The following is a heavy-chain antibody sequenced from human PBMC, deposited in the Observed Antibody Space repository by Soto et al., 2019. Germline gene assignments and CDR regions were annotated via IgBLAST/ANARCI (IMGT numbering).Heavy chain of an antibody. Sequence: XVSLSLSCAASGFTFSGSSMHWVRQASGKGLEWVGRIRSKANSYATAYAASVKGRFTISRDDSKNTAYLQMNSLKTEDTAVYYCNSVHYDILTGYYNWGQGTLVTVPS. CDR1: GFTFSGSS. J-gene: IGHJ4*02. D-gene: IGHD3-9*01. V-gene: IGHV3-73*01. CDR2: IRSKANSYAT. CDR3: NSVHYDILTGYYN.